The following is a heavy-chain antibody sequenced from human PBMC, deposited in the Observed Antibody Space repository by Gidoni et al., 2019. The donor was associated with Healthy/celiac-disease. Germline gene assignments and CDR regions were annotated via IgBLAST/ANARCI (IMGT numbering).Heavy chain of an antibody. V-gene: IGHV1-2*02. J-gene: IGHJ6*03. Sequence: QVQLVQSGAEVKKPGASVKVSCKASGYTFPGYYMHWVRQAPGQGLEWMGWINPNSGGTNYAQKFQGRVTMTRDTSISTAYMELSRLRSDDTAVYYCARSCSSTSCYRYYYYYMDVWGKGTTVTVSS. D-gene: IGHD2-2*01. CDR1: GYTFPGYY. CDR3: ARSCSSTSCYRYYYYYMDV. CDR2: INPNSGGT.